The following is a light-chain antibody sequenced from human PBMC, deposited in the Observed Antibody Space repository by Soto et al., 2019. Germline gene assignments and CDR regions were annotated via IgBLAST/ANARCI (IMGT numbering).Light chain of an antibody. J-gene: IGKJ4*01. CDR1: QDISNC. CDR3: QQCDQLPLT. CDR2: DAS. V-gene: IGKV1-33*01. Sequence: DIQMNQSPSSLSASVGDRVTITFQASQDISNCLNWYQQKPGKAPKLLIYDASKLETGVPSRFSGSGSATDFTLTISSLQAEDIARYYCQQCDQLPLTFGGGTKVDIK.